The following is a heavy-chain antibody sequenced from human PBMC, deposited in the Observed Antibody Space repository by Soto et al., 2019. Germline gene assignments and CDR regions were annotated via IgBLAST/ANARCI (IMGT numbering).Heavy chain of an antibody. D-gene: IGHD3-3*01. CDR3: ATRITVFGLLIPPFDP. V-gene: IGHV4-34*01. CDR2: IDHTGGT. CDR1: GGSVNGYY. Sequence: SETLSLTCAVYGGSVNGYYWNWIRPPPGKGLEWIGEIDHTGGTHYNPSLKSRVTMSVDTSKNQFSLRLSSVTAADTAIYYCATRITVFGLLIPPFDPWGQGTQVTVSS. J-gene: IGHJ5*02.